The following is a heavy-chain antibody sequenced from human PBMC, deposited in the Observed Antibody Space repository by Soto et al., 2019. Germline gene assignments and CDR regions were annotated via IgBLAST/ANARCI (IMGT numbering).Heavy chain of an antibody. CDR1: GYTFTSYG. V-gene: IGHV1-18*01. D-gene: IGHD2-8*01. CDR2: ISASNGNS. CDR3: ARASVRYCRDGVCEQGYYYFAMDV. J-gene: IGHJ6*02. Sequence: QVQLVQSGAEVKNSGASVKVSCKASGYTFTSYGFSWVRQAPGQGLEWRGWISASNGNSNYAQKLQGRVTMTTDTATGTEFSELRSLSSDDTATYYCARASVRYCRDGVCEQGYYYFAMDVWGQGTTVTVS.